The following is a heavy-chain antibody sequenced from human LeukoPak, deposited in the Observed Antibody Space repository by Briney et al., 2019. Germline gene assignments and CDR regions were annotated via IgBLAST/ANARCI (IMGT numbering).Heavy chain of an antibody. Sequence: PGGSLRLSCAASGFTFSSYSMNWVRQAPGKGLEWVSSISSSSSYIYYADSVKGRFTISRDNAKNSLYLQMNSLRAEDTAVYYCARTHEYYDILTGYYMGYWGQGTLVTVSS. D-gene: IGHD3-9*01. CDR1: GFTFSSYS. CDR3: ARTHEYYDILTGYYMGY. J-gene: IGHJ4*02. CDR2: ISSSSSYI. V-gene: IGHV3-21*01.